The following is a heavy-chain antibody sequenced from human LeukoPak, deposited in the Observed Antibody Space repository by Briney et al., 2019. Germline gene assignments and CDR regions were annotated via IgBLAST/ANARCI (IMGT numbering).Heavy chain of an antibody. V-gene: IGHV1-8*01. J-gene: IGHJ5*02. CDR1: GYTFTSYD. D-gene: IGHD6-19*01. CDR2: MNPNSGNT. CDR3: ARGLEKQWLVLPSTHNWFDP. Sequence: ASVKVSCKASGYTFTSYDINWVRQATGQGLEWMGWMNPNSGNTGYAQKFQGRVTMTRNTSISTAYMELSSLRSEDTAVYYCARGLEKQWLVLPSTHNWFDPWGQGTLVTVSS.